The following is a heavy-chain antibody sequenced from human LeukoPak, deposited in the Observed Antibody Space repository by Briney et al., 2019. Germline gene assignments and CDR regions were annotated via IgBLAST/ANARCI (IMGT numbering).Heavy chain of an antibody. CDR1: GFTFSGYW. CDR3: ARGSMSTITYDWFDP. Sequence: PGGSLRLSCAASGFTFSGYWMHWVRQVPEKGLVLVSRIDNGGSGTTYADSVKGRFTISRDNSKNTLFLQMNSLRAEDTAMYYCARGSMSTITYDWFDPWGQGTLVTVSS. V-gene: IGHV3-74*01. J-gene: IGHJ5*02. CDR2: IDNGGSGT. D-gene: IGHD5-24*01.